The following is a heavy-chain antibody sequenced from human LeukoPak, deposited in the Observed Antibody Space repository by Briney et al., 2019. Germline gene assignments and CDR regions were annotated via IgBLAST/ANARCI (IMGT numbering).Heavy chain of an antibody. J-gene: IGHJ3*02. Sequence: SETLSLTCFVSGGSISSHYWTWIRQPPGKGLECIGDIFYTGSTTYSPSLKSRATISIETSKNQISLKLRSVTAADTAVYFCARFNWGGFDIWGQGTLATVSS. D-gene: IGHD7-27*01. CDR3: ARFNWGGFDI. CDR1: GGSISSHY. CDR2: IFYTGST. V-gene: IGHV4-59*11.